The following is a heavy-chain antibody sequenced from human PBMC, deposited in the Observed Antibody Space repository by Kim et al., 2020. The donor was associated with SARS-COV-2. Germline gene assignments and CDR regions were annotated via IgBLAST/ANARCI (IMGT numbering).Heavy chain of an antibody. CDR1: GGSISSSSYY. V-gene: IGHV4-39*01. Sequence: SETLSLTCTVSGGSISSSSYYWGWIRQPPGKGLEWIGSIYYSGSTYYNPSLKSRVTISVDTSKNQFSLKLSSVTAADTAVYYCARAYYDSSGTHFDYWGQGTLVTVSS. CDR3: ARAYYDSSGTHFDY. CDR2: IYYSGST. D-gene: IGHD3-22*01. J-gene: IGHJ4*02.